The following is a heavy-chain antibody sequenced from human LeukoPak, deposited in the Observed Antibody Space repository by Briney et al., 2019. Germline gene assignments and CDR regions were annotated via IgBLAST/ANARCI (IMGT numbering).Heavy chain of an antibody. Sequence: PSETLSLTCAVYGGSFSGYYWSWIRQPPGKGLEWIGEINHSGSTNYNPSLKSRVTISVDTSKNQFSLKLSSVTAADTAVCYCASLSSGWYYFDYWGQGTLVTVSS. D-gene: IGHD6-19*01. CDR2: INHSGST. J-gene: IGHJ4*02. CDR1: GGSFSGYY. V-gene: IGHV4-34*01. CDR3: ASLSSGWYYFDY.